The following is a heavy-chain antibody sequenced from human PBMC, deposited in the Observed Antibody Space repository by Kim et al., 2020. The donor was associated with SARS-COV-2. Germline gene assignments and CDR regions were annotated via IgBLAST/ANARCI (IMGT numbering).Heavy chain of an antibody. J-gene: IGHJ4*02. D-gene: IGHD2-2*01. CDR3: AKTMPYYFDY. CDR1: GFTFSSNG. V-gene: IGHV3-23*01. Sequence: GGSLRLSCAPSGFTFSSNGMSWVRQAPGKGLEWVSAISAGSGDTYYADSVKGRFTISRDNSKNMLYLQMHSLRVEDTAIYYCAKTMPYYFDYWGQGTLVTVSS. CDR2: ISAGSGDT.